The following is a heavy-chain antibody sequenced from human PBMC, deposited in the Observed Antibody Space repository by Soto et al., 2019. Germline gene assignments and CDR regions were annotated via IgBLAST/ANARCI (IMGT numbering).Heavy chain of an antibody. J-gene: IGHJ6*02. CDR1: GFTFSTYW. D-gene: IGHD3-16*01. CDR3: ARDWGAPGRGSALGYYYHFGMDV. Sequence: EVQLVESGGGLVQPGGSLRLSCAASGFTFSTYWMNWVRQAPGKGLEGVANIKEDGSEAYYVDSVKGRFTISRDNAKNSLYLDMNSLRGEDTAVYYCARDWGAPGRGSALGYYYHFGMDVWGQGTTVTV. CDR2: IKEDGSEA. V-gene: IGHV3-7*05.